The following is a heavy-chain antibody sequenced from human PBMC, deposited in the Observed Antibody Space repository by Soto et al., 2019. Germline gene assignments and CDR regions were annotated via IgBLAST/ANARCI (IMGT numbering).Heavy chain of an antibody. CDR3: ARHFSDYVWGSYRFDP. V-gene: IGHV4-39*01. J-gene: IGHJ5*02. CDR1: GGSISSSSYY. CDR2: IYYSGST. D-gene: IGHD3-16*01. Sequence: SETLSLTCTVSGGSISSSSYYWGWIRQPPGKGLEWIGSIYYSGSTYYNPSLKSRVTISVDTSKNQFSLKLSSVTAADTAVYYCARHFSDYVWGSYRFDPWGQGTLVTVSS.